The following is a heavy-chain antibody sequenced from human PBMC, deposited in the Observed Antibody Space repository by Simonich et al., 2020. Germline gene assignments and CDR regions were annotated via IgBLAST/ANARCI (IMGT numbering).Heavy chain of an antibody. Sequence: DVQLVESGGGLVQPGVYLRLSCAASGFTFCSYWVSWVRQAQGRGREGVANIKQDGSEKDYVDSVKGRFTISRDNAKNSLYLQRNSLRAEDTAVYYCARESTTYYYGSGSYYNYWGQGTLVTVSS. D-gene: IGHD3-10*01. J-gene: IGHJ4*02. CDR3: ARESTTYYYGSGSYYNY. V-gene: IGHV3-7*01. CDR2: IKQDGSEK. CDR1: GFTFCSYW.